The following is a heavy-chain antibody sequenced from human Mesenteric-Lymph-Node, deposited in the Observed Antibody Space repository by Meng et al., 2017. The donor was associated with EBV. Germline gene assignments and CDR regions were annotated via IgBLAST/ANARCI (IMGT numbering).Heavy chain of an antibody. CDR3: ASPGYSYGLDY. J-gene: IGHJ4*02. Sequence: QGQLMQSGAEVKKPGASVKVSCKASGYTFTDYYMHWVRQAPGQGLEWMGRINPSSGGTNYAQKFQGRVTMTRDTSISTAYIELNSLRSDDTAVYYCASPGYSYGLDYWGQGTLVTVSS. D-gene: IGHD5-18*01. CDR1: GYTFTDYY. CDR2: INPSSGGT. V-gene: IGHV1-2*06.